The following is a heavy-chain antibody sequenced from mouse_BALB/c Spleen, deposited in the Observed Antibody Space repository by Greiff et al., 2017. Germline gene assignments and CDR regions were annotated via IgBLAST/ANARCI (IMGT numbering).Heavy chain of an antibody. CDR3: ARSHYGSGYYAMDY. V-gene: IGHV5-17*02. D-gene: IGHD1-2*01. J-gene: IGHJ4*01. CDR2: ISSGSSTI. Sequence: EVQVVESGGGLVQPGGSRKLSCAASGFTFSSFGMHWVRQAPEKGLEWVAYISSGSSTIYYADTVKGRFTISRDNPKNTLFLQMTSLRSEDTAMYYCARSHYGSGYYAMDYWGQGTSVTVSS. CDR1: GFTFSSFG.